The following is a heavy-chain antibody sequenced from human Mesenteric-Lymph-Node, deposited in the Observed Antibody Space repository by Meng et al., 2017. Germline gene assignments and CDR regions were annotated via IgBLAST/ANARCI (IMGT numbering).Heavy chain of an antibody. CDR2: INTNTGNP. CDR1: GYTFTSYA. CDR3: ARGDYYDSSGLDY. Sequence: QGQLVQSGAEVKKPGASVKVSCKASGYTFTSYAMHWVRQAPGRGLEWMGWINTNTGNPTYAQGFTGRFVFSLDASVSTAYLQIGSLKAEDTAVYYRARGDYYDSSGLDYWGQGTLVTVSS. V-gene: IGHV7-4-1*01. J-gene: IGHJ4*02. D-gene: IGHD3-22*01.